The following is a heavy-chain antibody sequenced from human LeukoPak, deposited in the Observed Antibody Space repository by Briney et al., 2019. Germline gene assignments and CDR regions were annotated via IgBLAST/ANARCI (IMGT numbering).Heavy chain of an antibody. CDR2: INHSGST. V-gene: IGHV4-34*01. CDR1: GGSFSGYY. Sequence: SETLSLTCAVYGGSFSGYYWSWIRQPPGKGLEWIGEINHSGSTNYNPSRKSRVTISVDTSKNQFSRKLSSVTAADTAVYYCARAGLRSFDYWGQGTLVTVSS. D-gene: IGHD4-17*01. CDR3: ARAGLRSFDY. J-gene: IGHJ4*02.